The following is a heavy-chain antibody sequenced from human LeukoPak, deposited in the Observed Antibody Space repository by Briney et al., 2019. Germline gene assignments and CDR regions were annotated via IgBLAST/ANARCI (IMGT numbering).Heavy chain of an antibody. Sequence: GASVKVSCKASGYTFTSYGISWVRQAPGQGLEWMGWISAYNGNTNYAQKLQGRVTMTTDTSTSTAYMELRSLRSDDTAVYYCARDLRNGSGSYSGYYYGMDVWGQGTTVTVSS. V-gene: IGHV1-18*01. CDR3: ARDLRNGSGSYSGYYYGMDV. CDR2: ISAYNGNT. CDR1: GYTFTSYG. D-gene: IGHD3-10*01. J-gene: IGHJ6*02.